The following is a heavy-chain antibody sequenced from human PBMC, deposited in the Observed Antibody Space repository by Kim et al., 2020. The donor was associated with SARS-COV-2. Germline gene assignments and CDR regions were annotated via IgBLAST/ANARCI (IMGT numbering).Heavy chain of an antibody. CDR2: INAGNGNT. J-gene: IGHJ6*02. CDR3: ARVHPLAAAGTGYYYYYGMDV. D-gene: IGHD6-13*01. V-gene: IGHV1-3*01. Sequence: ASVKVSCKASGYTFTSYAMHWVRQAPGQRLEWMGWINAGNGNTKYSQKFQGRVTITRDTSASTAYMELSSLRSEDTAVYYCARVHPLAAAGTGYYYYYGMDVWGQGTTVTVSS. CDR1: GYTFTSYA.